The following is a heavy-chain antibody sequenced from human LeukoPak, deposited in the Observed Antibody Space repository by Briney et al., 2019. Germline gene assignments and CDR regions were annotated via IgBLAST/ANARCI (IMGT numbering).Heavy chain of an antibody. CDR1: GFTFNNTW. CDR3: ARSSSGTSSIDS. CDR2: VSYSGTI. Sequence: GSLRLSCAASGFTFNNTWMSWIRQPPGKGLEWIGYVSYSGTINYNPSLKSRVTISLDTSKNQFSLKLSSVTAADTAMFYCARSSSGTSSIDSWGQGTLVTVSS. V-gene: IGHV4-59*01. D-gene: IGHD1-26*01. J-gene: IGHJ4*02.